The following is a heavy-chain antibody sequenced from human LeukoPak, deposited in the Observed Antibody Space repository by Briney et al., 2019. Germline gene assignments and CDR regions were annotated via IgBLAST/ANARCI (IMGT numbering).Heavy chain of an antibody. CDR3: ARDSEAARLSWFDP. V-gene: IGHV3-7*01. Sequence: GGSLRLSCAASGFTFSSYWMSWVRQAPGKGLEWVANIKQDGSEKYYVDSVKGRFTISRDNAKNSLYLQMNSLRAEDTAVYYCARDSEAARLSWFDPWGQGTLVTVSS. CDR1: GFTFSSYW. J-gene: IGHJ5*02. CDR2: IKQDGSEK. D-gene: IGHD6-6*01.